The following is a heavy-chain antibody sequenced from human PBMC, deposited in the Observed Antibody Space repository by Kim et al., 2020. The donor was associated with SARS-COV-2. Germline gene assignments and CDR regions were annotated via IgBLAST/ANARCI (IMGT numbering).Heavy chain of an antibody. CDR1: GGSINSYY. CDR2: IYYSGST. D-gene: IGHD1-26*01. J-gene: IGHJ4*02. V-gene: IGHV4-59*08. Sequence: SETLSLTCSVSGGSINSYYWGWIRQPPGKGLEWIGYIYYSGSTNYNPSLRSRVTFSVDTSKNQISLRLRSVTAADTGVYYCARHGRDSGAYRGAFDYWGQGTRVTGAS. CDR3: ARHGRDSGAYRGAFDY.